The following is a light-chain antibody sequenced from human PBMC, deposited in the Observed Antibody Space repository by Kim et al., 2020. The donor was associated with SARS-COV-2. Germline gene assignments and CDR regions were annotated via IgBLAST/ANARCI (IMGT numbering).Light chain of an antibody. J-gene: IGKJ1*01. CDR2: DAA. V-gene: IGKV1-39*01. CDR3: QQTYTTTRT. CDR1: QTVTTY. Sequence: DIQMTQSPSSLSASVGDRVTITCRASQTVTTYLNWYQQRPGKAPELLIHDAASLQSGVPSRFSGSGSGTDFTLTISSLQPEDFATYYCQQTYTTTRTFGQGTKLEIK.